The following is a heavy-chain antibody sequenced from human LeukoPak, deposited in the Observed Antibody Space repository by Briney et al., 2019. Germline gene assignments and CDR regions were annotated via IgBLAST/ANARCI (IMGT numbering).Heavy chain of an antibody. J-gene: IGHJ4*02. V-gene: IGHV4-59*13. Sequence: SETLSLTCTVSGGSISSYYWSWIRQPPGKGLEWIGYIYYNGSTSYNPSLKSRVTISVDTSKNQFSLKLSSVTAADTAVYYCARRGAYGFDYWGQGTLVTVSS. CDR3: ARRGAYGFDY. CDR1: GGSISSYY. D-gene: IGHD4-17*01. CDR2: IYYNGST.